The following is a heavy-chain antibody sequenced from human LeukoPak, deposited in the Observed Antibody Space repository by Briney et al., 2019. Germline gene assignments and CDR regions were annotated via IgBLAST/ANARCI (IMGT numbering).Heavy chain of an antibody. Sequence: YADSVKGRFTISRDNSKNTVFLQMNSLRAEDTAVYYCAKWGDYDVLTGYYVSDCWGQGTLVTVSS. J-gene: IGHJ4*02. D-gene: IGHD3-9*01. V-gene: IGHV3-23*01. CDR3: AKWGDYDVLTGYYVSDC.